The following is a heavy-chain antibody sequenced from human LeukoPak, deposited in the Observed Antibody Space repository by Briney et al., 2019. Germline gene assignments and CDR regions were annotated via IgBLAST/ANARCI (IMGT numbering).Heavy chain of an antibody. CDR2: FYYSGST. J-gene: IGHJ4*02. CDR1: GGSISRGGYS. V-gene: IGHV4-30-4*07. D-gene: IGHD2-15*01. Sequence: PSETLSLTCAVSGGSISRGGYSWSWIRQPPGKGLEWIGYFYYSGSTYYNPSLKSRVTISLDTSKNQLSLKLSSVTAADTAVYYCARDGQPVVHWGQGTLVTVSS. CDR3: ARDGQPVVH.